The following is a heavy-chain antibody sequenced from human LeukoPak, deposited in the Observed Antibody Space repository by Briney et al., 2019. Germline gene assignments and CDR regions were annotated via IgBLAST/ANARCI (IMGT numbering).Heavy chain of an antibody. CDR2: VYHSGST. J-gene: IGHJ5*02. CDR1: GGSISSSYW. V-gene: IGHV4-4*02. D-gene: IGHD4-17*01. Sequence: PSETLSLTCAVSGGSISSSYWWSWVRQPPGKGLEWIGEVYHSGSTNYNPSLKSRVTMSVDTSKNQFSLKLSSVTAADTAVYYCARDLRENWFDPWGQGTLVTVSS. CDR3: ARDLRENWFDP.